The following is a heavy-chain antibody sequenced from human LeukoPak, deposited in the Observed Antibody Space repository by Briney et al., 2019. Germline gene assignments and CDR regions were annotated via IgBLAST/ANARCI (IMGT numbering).Heavy chain of an antibody. V-gene: IGHV3-23*01. CDR2: ISDSGGTT. J-gene: IGHJ4*02. CDR3: AKRGVVIRVILVGFHKEASYFES. D-gene: IGHD3/OR15-3a*01. CDR1: GMTLNNYG. Sequence: GGSLRLSCAVSGMTLNNYGMTWVRQAPGRGLEWVAGISDSGGTTKYADSVKGRFTISRDNPKNTLYLQMNSLRAEDTAVYFCAKRGVVIRVILVGFHKEASYFESWGQGALVTVSS.